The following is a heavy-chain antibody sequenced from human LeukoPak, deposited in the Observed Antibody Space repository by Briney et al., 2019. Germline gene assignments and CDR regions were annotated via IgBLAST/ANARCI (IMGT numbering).Heavy chain of an antibody. J-gene: IGHJ4*02. CDR2: MNPNSGNT. V-gene: IGHV1-8*02. Sequence: ASVKVSCKASGGTFSSYAISWVRQAAGQGLEWMGWMNPNSGNTGYAQKFQGRVIMTRSTSISTAYMELGGLTSDDTAVYYCARGSGDREDYWGQGTLVTVSS. D-gene: IGHD7-27*01. CDR3: ARGSGDREDY. CDR1: GGTFSSYA.